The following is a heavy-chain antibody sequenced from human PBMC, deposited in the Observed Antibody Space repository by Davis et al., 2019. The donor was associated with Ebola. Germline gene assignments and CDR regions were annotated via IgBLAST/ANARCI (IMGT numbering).Heavy chain of an antibody. Sequence: SETLSLTCTVSGGSVSSGYYYWSWVRQPPGKGLEWIGYIYYSGSTNYNPSLKSRVTISVDTSKNQFSLKLSSVTAADTAVYYCASISYSYYFDYWGQGTLVTVSS. CDR1: GGSVSSGYYY. V-gene: IGHV4-61*01. CDR2: IYYSGST. D-gene: IGHD3-16*01. CDR3: ASISYSYYFDY. J-gene: IGHJ4*02.